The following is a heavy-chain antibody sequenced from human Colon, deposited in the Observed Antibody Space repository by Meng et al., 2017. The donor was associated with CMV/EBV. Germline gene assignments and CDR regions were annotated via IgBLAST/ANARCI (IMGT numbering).Heavy chain of an antibody. CDR2: IYSSGNT. V-gene: IGHV4-31*02. J-gene: IGHJ5*02. Sequence: GPSSSGGYYWNWIRQHPVKGLEWIGYIYSSGNTYYNPSLKSRVTISVDASKNQFSLQLSSVTAADTAVYYCARGDLPLSSRYNWFDPWGQGTLVTVSS. D-gene: IGHD1-14*01. CDR3: ARGDLPLSSRYNWFDP. CDR1: GPSSSGGYY.